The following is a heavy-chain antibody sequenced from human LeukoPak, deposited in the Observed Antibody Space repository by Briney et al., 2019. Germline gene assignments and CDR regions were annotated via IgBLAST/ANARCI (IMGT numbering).Heavy chain of an antibody. D-gene: IGHD6-13*01. CDR3: ARDPRYSSSWINFDY. CDR1: GFTFSSYS. J-gene: IGHJ4*02. Sequence: TGGSLGLSCAASGFTFSSYSMNWVRQAPGKGLEWVSSISSSSSYIYYADSVKGRFTISRDNAKNSLYLQMNSLRAEDTAVYYCARDPRYSSSWINFDYWGQGTLVTVSS. V-gene: IGHV3-21*01. CDR2: ISSSSSYI.